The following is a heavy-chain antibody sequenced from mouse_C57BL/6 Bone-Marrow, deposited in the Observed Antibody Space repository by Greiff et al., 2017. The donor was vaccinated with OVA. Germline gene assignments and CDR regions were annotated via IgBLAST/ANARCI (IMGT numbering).Heavy chain of an antibody. Sequence: KLLESGPGLVKPSQSLFLTCSITGFPITSGYYWIWIRQSPGKPLEWMGYITHSGETFYNPSLQSPISITRETSKNQFFLQLNSVTTEDTAMYYCAGGYSNYLFAYWGQGTLVTVSA. CDR3: AGGYSNYLFAY. D-gene: IGHD2-5*01. CDR2: ITHSGET. V-gene: IGHV12-3*01. CDR1: GFPITSGYY. J-gene: IGHJ3*01.